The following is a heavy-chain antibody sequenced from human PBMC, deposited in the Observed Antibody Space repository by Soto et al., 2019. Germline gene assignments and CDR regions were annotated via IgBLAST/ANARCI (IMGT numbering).Heavy chain of an antibody. D-gene: IGHD3-3*01. Sequence: GASVQVSCKASGYTFTSYGISWVRQAPGQGLEWMGWISAYNSNTNYAQKLQGRVTMTTDTSTSTAYMELRSLRSDDTAVYYCARDYDFWSGYPIYYYGMDVWGQGTTVTVSS. CDR1: GYTFTSYG. J-gene: IGHJ6*02. CDR3: ARDYDFWSGYPIYYYGMDV. V-gene: IGHV1-18*01. CDR2: ISAYNSNT.